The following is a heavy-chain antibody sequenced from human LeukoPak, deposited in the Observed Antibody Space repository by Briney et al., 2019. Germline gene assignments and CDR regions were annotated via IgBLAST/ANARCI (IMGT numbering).Heavy chain of an antibody. Sequence: ASVKVSCKASGYTFTSYDINWVRQATGQGLEWMGWMNPNSANTGYAQKFQGRVTMSKNTSISTAYMELTSLRSEYTAVYYCARARAAAGIDFDYWGQGTLVTVSS. CDR3: ARARAAAGIDFDY. D-gene: IGHD6-13*01. J-gene: IGHJ4*02. CDR1: GYTFTSYD. V-gene: IGHV1-8*01. CDR2: MNPNSANT.